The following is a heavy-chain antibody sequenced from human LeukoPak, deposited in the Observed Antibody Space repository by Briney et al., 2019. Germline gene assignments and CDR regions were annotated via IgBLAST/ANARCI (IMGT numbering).Heavy chain of an antibody. Sequence: ASVKVSCKASGYTFTSYDFNWVRQATGQGLEWMGWMNPNSGNTGYAQKFQGRVTMTRNTSISRAYMEVSSLRSEDTAVYYCARGAPQEYCSGGSCPYFDYWGQGTLVTVSS. CDR1: GYTFTSYD. V-gene: IGHV1-8*01. J-gene: IGHJ4*02. CDR2: MNPNSGNT. CDR3: ARGAPQEYCSGGSCPYFDY. D-gene: IGHD2-15*01.